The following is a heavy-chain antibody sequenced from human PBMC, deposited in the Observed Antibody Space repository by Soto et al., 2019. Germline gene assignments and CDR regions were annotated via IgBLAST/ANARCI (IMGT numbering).Heavy chain of an antibody. CDR1: GGTFSSYT. D-gene: IGHD4-17*01. CDR3: ASPHYGDYVGGYFQH. J-gene: IGHJ1*01. V-gene: IGHV1-69*02. CDR2: IIPILGIA. Sequence: GASVKVSCKASGGTFSSYTISWVRQAPGQGLEWMGRIIPILGIANYAQKFQGRVTITADKSTSTAYMELSSLRSEDTAVYYCASPHYGDYVGGYFQHWGQGTLVTVSS.